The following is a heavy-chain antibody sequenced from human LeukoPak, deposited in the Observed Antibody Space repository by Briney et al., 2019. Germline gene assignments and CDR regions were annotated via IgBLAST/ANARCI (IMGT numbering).Heavy chain of an antibody. V-gene: IGHV1-69*01. CDR1: GATFSSYA. J-gene: IGHJ4*02. CDR2: IITIFGTT. CDR3: ARAQGYCSSTSCPYYFDY. Sequence: SVKVSCKGSGATFSSYAISWVRQAPGPGLEWKGGIITIFGTTNYAQKFQGRVTITADESTSTAYMELSSLRSEDTAVYYCARAQGYCSSTSCPYYFDYWGQGTLVTVSS. D-gene: IGHD2-2*01.